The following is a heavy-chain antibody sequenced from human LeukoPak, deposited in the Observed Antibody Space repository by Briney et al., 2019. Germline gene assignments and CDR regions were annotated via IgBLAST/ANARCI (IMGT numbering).Heavy chain of an antibody. D-gene: IGHD3-22*01. J-gene: IGHJ4*02. CDR1: GFTFSSYG. CDR3: AREQDYYDSSGYPPLDY. V-gene: IGHV3-33*01. CDR2: IWYDGSNK. Sequence: PGGSLRLSCAASGFTFSSYGMHWVRQAPGKVLEWVAVIWYDGSNKYYADSVKGRFTISRDNSKNTLYLQMNSLRAEDTAVYYCAREQDYYDSSGYPPLDYWGQGTLVTVSS.